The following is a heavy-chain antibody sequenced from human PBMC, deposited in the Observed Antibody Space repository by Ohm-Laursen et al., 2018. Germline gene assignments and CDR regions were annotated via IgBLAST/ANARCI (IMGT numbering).Heavy chain of an antibody. CDR2: IWYDGSNK. V-gene: IGHV3-33*08. CDR3: ARGTSFWSGYFDYYYGMDV. Sequence: RSLRLSCAASGFTFSSYAMNWVRQAPGKGLEWVAVIWYDGSNKYYADSVKGRFTISRDNSKNTLYLQMNSLRAEDTAVYYCARGTSFWSGYFDYYYGMDVWGQGTTVTVSS. D-gene: IGHD3-3*01. J-gene: IGHJ6*02. CDR1: GFTFSSYA.